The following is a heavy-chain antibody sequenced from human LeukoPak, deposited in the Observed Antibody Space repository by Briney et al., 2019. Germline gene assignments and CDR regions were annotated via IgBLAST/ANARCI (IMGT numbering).Heavy chain of an antibody. D-gene: IGHD3-3*01. J-gene: IGHJ4*02. CDR2: ISSSSSIT. CDR1: GFTFSSYS. CDR3: ASGDYDFWSGYYNPFDY. V-gene: IGHV3-48*01. Sequence: GGSLRLSCAASGFTFSSYSMNWVRQAPGKGLEWVSYISSSSSITYYADSVKGRFTISRDNAKNSLYLQMNSLRAEDTAVYYCASGDYDFWSGYYNPFDYWGQGTLVTVSS.